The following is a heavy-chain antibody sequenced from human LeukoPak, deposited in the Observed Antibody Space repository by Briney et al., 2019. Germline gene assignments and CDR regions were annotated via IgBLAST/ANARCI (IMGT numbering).Heavy chain of an antibody. CDR1: GFTFSSYA. Sequence: GSLRLSCAASGFTFSSYAMHWVRQAPGKGLEWVAVISYDGSNKYYADSVKGRFTISRDNSKNTLYLQMNSLRAEDTAVYYCARDQVVAVAGDYYYYGMDVWGQGTTVTVSS. CDR3: ARDQVVAVAGDYYYYGMDV. D-gene: IGHD6-19*01. J-gene: IGHJ6*02. CDR2: ISYDGSNK. V-gene: IGHV3-30*04.